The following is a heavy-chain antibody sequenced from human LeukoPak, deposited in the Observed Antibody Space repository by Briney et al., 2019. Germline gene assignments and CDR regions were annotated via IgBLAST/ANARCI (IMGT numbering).Heavy chain of an antibody. V-gene: IGHV3-48*01. J-gene: IGHJ6*03. D-gene: IGHD6-13*01. CDR1: GFTFSSYS. CDR2: ISSSSSTI. Sequence: PGGSLRLSCAASGFTFSSYSMNWVRQAPGKGLEWVSYISSSSSTIYYADSVKGRFTISRDNSKNMLYLQMNSLRAEDTALYYCAKGYHNSWYSDYMDVWGKGTTVTVSS. CDR3: AKGYHNSWYSDYMDV.